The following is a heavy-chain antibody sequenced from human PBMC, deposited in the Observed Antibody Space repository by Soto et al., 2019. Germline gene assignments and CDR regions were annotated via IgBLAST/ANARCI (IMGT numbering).Heavy chain of an antibody. V-gene: IGHV1-69*13. CDR2: IIPIFGTA. CDR3: ASSYCTNGVCNNWFDP. D-gene: IGHD2-8*01. J-gene: IGHJ5*02. Sequence: SVKVSCKAAGGTFSSYAISWVRQAPGQGLEWMGGIIPIFGTANYAQKFQGRVTITADESTSTAYMELSSLRSEDTAVYYCASSYCTNGVCNNWFDPWGQGTLVTSPQ. CDR1: GGTFSSYA.